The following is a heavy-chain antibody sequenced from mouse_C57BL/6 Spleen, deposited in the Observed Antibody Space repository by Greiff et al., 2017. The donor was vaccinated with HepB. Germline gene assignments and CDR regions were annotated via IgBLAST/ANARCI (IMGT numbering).Heavy chain of an antibody. Sequence: QVQLQQPGAELVRPGSSVKLSCKASGYTFTSYWMHWVKQRPIQGLEWIGNIDPSDSETHYNQKFKDKATLTVDKSSSTAYMQLSSLTSEDSAVYYWARSYGSRYYYAMDYWGQGTSVTVSS. CDR2: IDPSDSET. CDR3: ARSYGSRYYYAMDY. J-gene: IGHJ4*01. D-gene: IGHD1-1*01. CDR1: GYTFTSYW. V-gene: IGHV1-52*01.